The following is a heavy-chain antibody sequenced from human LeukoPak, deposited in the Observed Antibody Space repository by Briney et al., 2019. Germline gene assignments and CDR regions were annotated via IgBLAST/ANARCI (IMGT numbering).Heavy chain of an antibody. D-gene: IGHD1-26*01. CDR2: IRYDGSNK. CDR1: GFTFSSYA. CDR3: AKDRATSDAFDI. V-gene: IGHV3-30*02. Sequence: GGSLRLSCAASGFTFSSYAMHWVRQAPGKGLEWVAFIRYDGSNKYYADSVKGGFTISRDNSKNTLYLQMNSLRAEDTAVYYCAKDRATSDAFDIWGQGTMVTVSS. J-gene: IGHJ3*02.